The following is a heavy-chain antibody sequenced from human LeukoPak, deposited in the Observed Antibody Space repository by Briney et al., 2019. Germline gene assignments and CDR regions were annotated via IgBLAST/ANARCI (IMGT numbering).Heavy chain of an antibody. CDR2: INHSGST. Sequence: SETLSLTCAVYGGSFSGYYWSWIRQPPGKGLEWIGEINHSGSTNYNPSLKSRVTISVDTSKNQFSLKLSSVTAADTAVYYCARRVPSGPSDYWGQGTLVTVSS. D-gene: IGHD7-27*01. CDR1: GGSFSGYY. V-gene: IGHV4-34*01. CDR3: ARRVPSGPSDY. J-gene: IGHJ4*02.